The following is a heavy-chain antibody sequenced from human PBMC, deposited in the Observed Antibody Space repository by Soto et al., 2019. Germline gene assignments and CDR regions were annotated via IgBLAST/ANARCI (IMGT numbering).Heavy chain of an antibody. J-gene: IGHJ4*02. Sequence: QVQLVQSGAEVKKPGSSVKVSCKASGGTFSSYSINWVRQAPGQGLEWMGEIIPIFGTANYAQKFQGRVTITADESTSTDYMELSSLRSEETAVYYCARDGGRLSGGIDYWGQGTLVTVSS. CDR3: ARDGGRLSGGIDY. V-gene: IGHV1-69*01. CDR2: IIPIFGTA. D-gene: IGHD1-26*01. CDR1: GGTFSSYS.